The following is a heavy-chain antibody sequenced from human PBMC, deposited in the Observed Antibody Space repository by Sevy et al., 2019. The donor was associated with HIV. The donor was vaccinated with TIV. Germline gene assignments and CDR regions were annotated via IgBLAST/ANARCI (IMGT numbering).Heavy chain of an antibody. J-gene: IGHJ5*02. Sequence: GGSLRLSCAASGFIFSSYEMSWVRQAPGKGLEWVSHISQSGGTTYYSDSVKGRFTISRDNAKNSLYLQMNSLRAEDTAVYYCARDPGGRDWFDPWGQGTLVTVSS. CDR1: GFIFSSYE. CDR3: ARDPGGRDWFDP. V-gene: IGHV3-48*03. CDR2: ISQSGGTT. D-gene: IGHD2-15*01.